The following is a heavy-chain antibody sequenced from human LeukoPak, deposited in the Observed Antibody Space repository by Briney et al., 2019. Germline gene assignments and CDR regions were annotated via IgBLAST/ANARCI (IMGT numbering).Heavy chain of an antibody. V-gene: IGHV3-43*01. J-gene: IGHJ4*02. CDR1: GFTFDDYS. D-gene: IGHD3-10*01. CDR3: AKGRGMGATFDY. Sequence: GGSLRLSCAASGFTFDDYSMHWVRQTPGKGLEWVSLISWDGGSTYYADSVKGRLTISRDNFKNSLYLQMNSLRIEDTALYYCAKGRGMGATFDYWGQGTLVTVSS. CDR2: ISWDGGST.